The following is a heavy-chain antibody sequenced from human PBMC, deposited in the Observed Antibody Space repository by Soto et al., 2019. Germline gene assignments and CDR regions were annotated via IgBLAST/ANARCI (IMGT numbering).Heavy chain of an antibody. CDR3: AGNIVATISSFDY. D-gene: IGHD5-12*01. J-gene: IGHJ4*02. V-gene: IGHV4-34*02. Sequence: QVQLQQWGAGLLKPSETLSLTCAVYGESFSGYYWSWIRQPPGKGLEWIGEINHSRSTTHNPTLKSRVTVSGATSNNQASLKLSSVTAAATAMYYCAGNIVATISSFDYWGQGTLVTVSS. CDR1: GESFSGYY. CDR2: INHSRST.